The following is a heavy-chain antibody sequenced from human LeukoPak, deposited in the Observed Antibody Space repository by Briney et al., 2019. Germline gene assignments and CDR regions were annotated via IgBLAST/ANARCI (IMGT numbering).Heavy chain of an antibody. Sequence: PSETLSLTCAVYGGSFSGYYWSWIRQPPGKGLEWIGEINHSGSTNYNPPLKSRVTISVDTSKNQFSLKLSSVTAADTAVYYCARHLRRLYYYYGMDVWGQGTTVTVSS. V-gene: IGHV4-34*01. CDR2: INHSGST. J-gene: IGHJ6*02. CDR3: ARHLRRLYYYYGMDV. D-gene: IGHD4-17*01. CDR1: GGSFSGYY.